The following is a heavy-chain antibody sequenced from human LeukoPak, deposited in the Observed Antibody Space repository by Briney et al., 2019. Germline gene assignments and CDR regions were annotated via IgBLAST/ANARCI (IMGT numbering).Heavy chain of an antibody. D-gene: IGHD3-16*01. V-gene: IGHV1-18*01. CDR3: ARGGLMITFGGVHIDY. CDR1: GYTFTSYG. J-gene: IGHJ4*02. Sequence: PGASVKVSCRASGYTFTSYGISWVRQAPGQGLEWMGWISAYNGNTNYAQKLQGRVTMTTDTSTSTAYMELRSLRSDDTAVYYCARGGLMITFGGVHIDYWGQGTLVTVSS. CDR2: ISAYNGNT.